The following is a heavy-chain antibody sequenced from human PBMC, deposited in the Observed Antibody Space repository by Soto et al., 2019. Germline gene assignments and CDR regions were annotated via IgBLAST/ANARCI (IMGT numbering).Heavy chain of an antibody. CDR1: GFTFSSYA. V-gene: IGHV3-30-3*01. J-gene: IGHJ4*02. Sequence: QVQLVESGGGVVQPGRSLRLSCAASGFTFSSYAMHWVRQAPGKGLEWVAVISYDGSNKYYADSVKGRFTISRDNSKNTRYLQMNSLRAEDTAVYYCARDIAVAGIFDYWGQGTLVTVSS. CDR2: ISYDGSNK. CDR3: ARDIAVAGIFDY. D-gene: IGHD6-19*01.